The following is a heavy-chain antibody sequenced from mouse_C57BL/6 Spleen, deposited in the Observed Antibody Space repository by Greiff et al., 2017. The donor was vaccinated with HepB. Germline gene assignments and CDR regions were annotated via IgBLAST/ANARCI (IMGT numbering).Heavy chain of an antibody. Sequence: EVQLQQSGPELVKPGASVKIPCKASGYTFTDYNMDWVKQSHGKSLEWIGDINPNNGGTIYNQKFKGKATLTVDKSSSTAYMELRSLTSEDTAVYYGARRGDYYGSSPRFAYWGQGTLVTVSA. CDR3: ARRGDYYGSSPRFAY. CDR2: INPNNGGT. J-gene: IGHJ3*01. CDR1: GYTFTDYN. V-gene: IGHV1-18*01. D-gene: IGHD1-1*01.